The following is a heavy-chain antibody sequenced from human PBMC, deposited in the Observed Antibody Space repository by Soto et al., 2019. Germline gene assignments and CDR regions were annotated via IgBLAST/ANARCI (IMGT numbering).Heavy chain of an antibody. J-gene: IGHJ6*02. V-gene: IGHV3-30*04. CDR1: GFTFDDYA. D-gene: IGHD3-3*01. CDR2: ISYNSSNK. Sequence: GGSLRLSCAASGFTFDDYAMHWVRQAPGKGLEWVSVISYNSSNKYYADSVKGRFTISRDNSKNTLYLQMNSLRAEDTAVYYCARDEIRFSWAYGMDVWGQGTTVTVSS. CDR3: ARDEIRFSWAYGMDV.